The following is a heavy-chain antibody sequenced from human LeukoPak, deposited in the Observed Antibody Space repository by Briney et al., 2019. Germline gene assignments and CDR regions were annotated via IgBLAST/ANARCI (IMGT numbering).Heavy chain of an antibody. J-gene: IGHJ4*02. CDR2: MNPNSGNT. V-gene: IGHV1-8*01. CDR3: AREGHDYGDYEAY. CDR1: GYTFTSYD. D-gene: IGHD4-17*01. Sequence: ASVKVSCKASGYTFTSYDINCVRQATGQGLEWMGWMNPNSGNTGYAQKFQGRVTMTRNTPISTAYMEMSSLRSEDTAVYYCAREGHDYGDYEAYWGQGTLVTVSS.